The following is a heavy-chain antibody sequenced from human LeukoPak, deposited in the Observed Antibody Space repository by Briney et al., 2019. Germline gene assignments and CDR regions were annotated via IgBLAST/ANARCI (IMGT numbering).Heavy chain of an antibody. D-gene: IGHD2-15*01. CDR1: GFTFSSYS. Sequence: GGSLRLSCAASGFTFSSYSMTWVRQAPGKGLEWVLYISSSSSTIYYADSVKGRFTISRDNSINTLYLQMNNLRDEDTAVYYCAKDPPCSGGTCYGYFESWGQGTLVTVSS. J-gene: IGHJ4*02. V-gene: IGHV3-48*02. CDR2: ISSSSSTI. CDR3: AKDPPCSGGTCYGYFES.